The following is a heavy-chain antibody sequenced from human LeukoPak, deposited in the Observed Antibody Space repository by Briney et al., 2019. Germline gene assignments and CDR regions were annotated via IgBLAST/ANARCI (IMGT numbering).Heavy chain of an antibody. CDR2: ISGSGGST. V-gene: IGHV3-23*01. Sequence: PSETLSLTCTVSGGSIRSYYWSWVRQAPGKGLEWVSAISGSGGSTFYADSVKGRFTISRDNSKNTLYLQMNSLRAEDTAVYYCAKNPPLASRVVVIFFDYWGQGTLVTVSS. J-gene: IGHJ4*02. D-gene: IGHD3-22*01. CDR3: AKNPPLASRVVVIFFDY. CDR1: GGSIRSYY.